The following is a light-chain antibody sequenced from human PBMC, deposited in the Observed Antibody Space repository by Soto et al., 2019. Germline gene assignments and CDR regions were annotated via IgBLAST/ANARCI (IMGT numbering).Light chain of an antibody. V-gene: IGLV2-23*02. CDR3: CSYADHSWV. CDR1: SSDVGNYNL. J-gene: IGLJ3*02. CDR2: EVF. Sequence: QSVLTQPASVSGSPGQSITISCTGTSSDVGNYNLVSWYQQHPGKAPKVIIYEVFKRPSGVSNRFSGSKSDNTASVTISGLQAEDEADYYCCSYADHSWVFGGGTKVTVL.